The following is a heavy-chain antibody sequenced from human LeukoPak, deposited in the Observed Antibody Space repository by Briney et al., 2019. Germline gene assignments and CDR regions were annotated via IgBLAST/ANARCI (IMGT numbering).Heavy chain of an antibody. D-gene: IGHD3-10*01. CDR3: ARGPDSSGSFFVS. V-gene: IGHV3-53*01. J-gene: IGHJ5*01. Sequence: GGSLRLSCAASGFSVFSTHMNWVRQAPGKGLEWVSVIYAGGTSYYADSVKGRFTVSRDYSENTVYLQMNSLRVDDTAHYFCARGPDSSGSFFVSWGQGTLVTVSS. CDR2: IYAGGTS. CDR1: GFSVFSTH.